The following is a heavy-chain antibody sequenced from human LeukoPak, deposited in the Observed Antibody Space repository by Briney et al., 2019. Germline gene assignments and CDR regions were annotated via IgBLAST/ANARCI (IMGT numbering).Heavy chain of an antibody. CDR1: GFTFSSYS. D-gene: IGHD3-10*01. CDR3: ASEILLWFGEITNDY. V-gene: IGHV3-21*01. CDR2: ISSSSSYI. J-gene: IGHJ4*02. Sequence: RGSLRLSCAASGFTFSSYSMNWVRQAPGKGLEWVSSISSSSSYIYYADSVKGRFTISRDNAKNSLYLQMNSLRAEDTAVYYCASEILLWFGEITNDYWGQGTLVTVSS.